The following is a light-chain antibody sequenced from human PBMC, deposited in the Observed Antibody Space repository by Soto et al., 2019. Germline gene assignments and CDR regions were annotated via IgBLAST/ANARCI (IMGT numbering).Light chain of an antibody. J-gene: IGLJ2*01. V-gene: IGLV1-44*01. CDR3: AAWDDSLNGRV. CDR1: SSNIGSNI. Sequence: QSVLTQPPSASGTPGQRVTISCSGSSSNIGSNIVNWYQQLPGAAPKLVIYTNNQRPSGVPDRFSGSKSGTSASLAISGLQSEDEADYYCAAWDDSLNGRVFGGGTKVTVL. CDR2: TNN.